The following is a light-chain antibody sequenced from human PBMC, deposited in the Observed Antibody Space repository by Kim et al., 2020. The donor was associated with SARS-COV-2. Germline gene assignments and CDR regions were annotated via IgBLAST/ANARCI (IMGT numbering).Light chain of an antibody. Sequence: EVVMTQSPDTLSVSPGERGTLSCRASQGVSSKLAWYQQKPGQSPRLLIYGASTRATGIPARFSGSGSGIEFTLTISGLQAEDYAVYYCQQYDKWPLTFGGGTKVDIK. V-gene: IGKV3-15*01. CDR2: GAS. CDR3: QQYDKWPLT. CDR1: QGVSSK. J-gene: IGKJ4*01.